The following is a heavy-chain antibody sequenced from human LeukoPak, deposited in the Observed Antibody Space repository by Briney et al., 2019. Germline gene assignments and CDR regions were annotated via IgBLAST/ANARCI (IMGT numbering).Heavy chain of an antibody. D-gene: IGHD1-1*01. CDR1: GLTFGRFA. CDR3: AKGHSAHGTGFDY. Sequence: GGSLRLSCAASGLTFGRFAMSWVRQAPGKGLEWVSTISGSGDTTYYADSVKGRFTISRDNLENTLYVQMNSLRVEDTAVYYCAKGHSAHGTGFDYWGRGTLVIVSS. V-gene: IGHV3-23*01. J-gene: IGHJ4*02. CDR2: ISGSGDTT.